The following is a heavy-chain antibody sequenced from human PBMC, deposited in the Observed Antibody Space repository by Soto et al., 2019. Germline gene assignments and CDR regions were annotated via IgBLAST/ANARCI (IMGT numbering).Heavy chain of an antibody. D-gene: IGHD3-22*01. J-gene: IGHJ5*02. CDR3: ARGVRYYDSSGYYYLVDP. CDR2: INHSGST. V-gene: IGHV4-34*01. CDR1: GGSFGGSY. Sequence: QVQLQQWGAGLLKPSETLSLTCAVYGGSFGGSYWSWIRQPPGKGLEWIGEINHSGSTNYNPSLKSRVTISVDTSKNQFSLKLSSVTAADTAVYYCARGVRYYDSSGYYYLVDPWGQGTLVTVSS.